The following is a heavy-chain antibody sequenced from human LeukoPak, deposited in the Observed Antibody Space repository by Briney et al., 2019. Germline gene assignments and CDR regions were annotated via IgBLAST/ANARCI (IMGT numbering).Heavy chain of an antibody. V-gene: IGHV4-61*02. CDR3: ARHLPTYNWFDP. Sequence: SQTLSLTCTVSGGSISSGSYYWSWIRQPAGKGLEWIGRIDTSGSTNYNPSLKSRVTMSADTSKKQFSLKLSSVTAADTAVYYCARHLPTYNWFDPWGQGTLVTVSS. CDR2: IDTSGST. CDR1: GGSISSGSYY. J-gene: IGHJ5*02.